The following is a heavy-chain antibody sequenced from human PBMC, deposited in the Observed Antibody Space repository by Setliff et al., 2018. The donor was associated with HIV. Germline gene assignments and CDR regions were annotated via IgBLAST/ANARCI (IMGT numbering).Heavy chain of an antibody. J-gene: IGHJ5*02. CDR1: GFRFSLYA. V-gene: IGHV3-7*03. Sequence: GGSLRLSCRASGFRFSLYAMSWVRQAPGKGLEWVAHIKDDGSEEDYVESVKGRVTISRDNAKNSLYLQMNNMRVEDTAVYFCARDEWFGRFDPWGQGTLVTVSS. D-gene: IGHD3-10*01. CDR3: ARDEWFGRFDP. CDR2: IKDDGSEE.